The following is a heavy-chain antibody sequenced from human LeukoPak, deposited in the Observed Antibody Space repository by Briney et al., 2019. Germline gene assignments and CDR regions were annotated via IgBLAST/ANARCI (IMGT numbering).Heavy chain of an antibody. Sequence: GGSLRLSCAASGFTFDDYAMHWVRQAPGKGLEWVSGISWNSGSIDYADSVKGRFTISRDNAKNSLYLQMNSLRAEDTAVYYCARTAVAGISDYWGQGTLVTVSS. D-gene: IGHD6-19*01. CDR3: ARTAVAGISDY. CDR2: ISWNSGSI. J-gene: IGHJ4*02. V-gene: IGHV3-9*01. CDR1: GFTFDDYA.